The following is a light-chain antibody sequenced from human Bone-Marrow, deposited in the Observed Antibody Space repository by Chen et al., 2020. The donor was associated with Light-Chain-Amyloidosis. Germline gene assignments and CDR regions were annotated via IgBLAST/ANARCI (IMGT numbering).Light chain of an antibody. V-gene: IGLV2-23*02. Sequence: QSALTQPASVSGSPGQSITTPCTGTSSDVGNYNLVSWYQQHPGKAPKLMIYDVTKRPSGVSNRFSGSKSGHTASLTISGLQAEDEADYHCCSYAGSSTWVFGGGTKLTVL. J-gene: IGLJ3*02. CDR3: CSYAGSSTWV. CDR2: DVT. CDR1: SSDVGNYNL.